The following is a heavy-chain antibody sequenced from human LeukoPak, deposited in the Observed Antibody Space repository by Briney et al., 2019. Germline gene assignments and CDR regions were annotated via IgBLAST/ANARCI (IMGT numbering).Heavy chain of an antibody. CDR1: GFTFSSYA. CDR3: AKDGRGGGTTPEYFQH. V-gene: IGHV3-23*01. D-gene: IGHD1-7*01. CDR2: ISGSGGST. Sequence: GGSLRLSCAASGFTFSSYAMSWVRQAPGKGLEWVSAISGSGGSTYYADSVKGRFTISRDNSKNTLYLQMNSLRAEDTAVYYCAKDGRGGGTTPEYFQHWGQGTLVTVSS. J-gene: IGHJ1*01.